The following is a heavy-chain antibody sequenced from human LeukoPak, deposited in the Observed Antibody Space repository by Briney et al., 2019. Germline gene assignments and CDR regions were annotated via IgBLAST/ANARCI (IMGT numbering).Heavy chain of an antibody. J-gene: IGHJ4*02. CDR1: GDSIY. Sequence: ASETLSLTCSVSGDSIYWSWVRQSPGKGLQWIGTVYYSGATNYNPSLASRVTMSLDMSKSQFSLKLSSVTAADTAIYYCAVVTSHPRYFDHWGQGTLVTVSS. D-gene: IGHD2-21*02. CDR3: AVVTSHPRYFDH. V-gene: IGHV4-59*01. CDR2: VYYSGAT.